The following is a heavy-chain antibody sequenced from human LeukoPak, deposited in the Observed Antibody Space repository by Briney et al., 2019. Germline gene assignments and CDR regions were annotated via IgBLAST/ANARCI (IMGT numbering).Heavy chain of an antibody. J-gene: IGHJ5*02. CDR3: ARGPSGGYNWFDP. D-gene: IGHD3-10*01. CDR2: IYHSGST. V-gene: IGHV4-30-2*01. CDR1: GGSISSGGYY. Sequence: PSQTLSLTCTVSGGSISSGGYYWSWIRQPPGKGLEWIGYIYHSGSTYYNPSLKSRVTISVDRSKNQFSLKLSSVTAADTAVYYCARGPSGGYNWFDPWGQGTLFTVSS.